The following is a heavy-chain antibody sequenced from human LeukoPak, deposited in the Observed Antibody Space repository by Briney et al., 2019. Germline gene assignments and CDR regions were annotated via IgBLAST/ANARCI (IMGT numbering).Heavy chain of an antibody. V-gene: IGHV1-2*02. CDR2: INPNSGGT. Sequence: ASVKVSCKASGYTSTGYYMHWVRQAPGQGLEWMGWINPNSGGTNYAQKFQGRVTMTRDTSISTAYMELSRLRSDDTAVYYCARGPLYSSGWLSYWGQGTLVTVSS. CDR1: GYTSTGYY. D-gene: IGHD6-19*01. J-gene: IGHJ4*02. CDR3: ARGPLYSSGWLSY.